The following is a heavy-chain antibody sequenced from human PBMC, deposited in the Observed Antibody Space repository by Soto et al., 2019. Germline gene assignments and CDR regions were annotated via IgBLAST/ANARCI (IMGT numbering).Heavy chain of an antibody. CDR3: ARASTSTVFDP. CDR2: IYYSGST. D-gene: IGHD2-2*01. V-gene: IGHV4-31*03. Sequence: QVQLQESGPGLVKPSQTLSLTCTVSGGSISSGGYYWSWIRQHPGKGLEWIGYIYYSGSTYYNPSLKSRVTISVDTSENHFSLKMSSVTAADTAVYYCARASTSTVFDPWGQGTLLTVSS. CDR1: GGSISSGGYY. J-gene: IGHJ5*02.